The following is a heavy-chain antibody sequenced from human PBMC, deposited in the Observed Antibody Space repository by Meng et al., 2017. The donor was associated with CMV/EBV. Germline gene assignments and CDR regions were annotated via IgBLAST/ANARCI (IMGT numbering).Heavy chain of an antibody. CDR3: ARVGRTSQTMIVVVPKGSGAFDI. CDR1: GFTFSSYS. Sequence: GESLKISCAASGFTFSSYSMNWVRQAPGKGLEWVSSISSSSSYIYYADSVKGRFTISRDNAKNSLYLQMNSLGAEDTAVYYCARVGRTSQTMIVVVPKGSGAFDIWGQGTMVTVSS. V-gene: IGHV3-21*01. D-gene: IGHD3-22*01. CDR2: ISSSSSYI. J-gene: IGHJ3*02.